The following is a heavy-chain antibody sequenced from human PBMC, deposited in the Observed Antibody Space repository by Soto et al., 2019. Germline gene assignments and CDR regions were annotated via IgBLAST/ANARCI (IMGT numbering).Heavy chain of an antibody. V-gene: IGHV1-69*13. J-gene: IGHJ4*02. Sequence: ASVKVSCKASGGTFSRYSITWVRQAPGHGLEWIGRNIPTFGIPTYAQKFQGRVTFTADESTSTAYMEVRSLRSDDTAVYYCARDGGYAYYDSSGYYFGYWGQGTPVTVSS. CDR2: NIPTFGIP. CDR1: GGTFSRYS. CDR3: ARDGGYAYYDSSGYYFGY. D-gene: IGHD3-22*01.